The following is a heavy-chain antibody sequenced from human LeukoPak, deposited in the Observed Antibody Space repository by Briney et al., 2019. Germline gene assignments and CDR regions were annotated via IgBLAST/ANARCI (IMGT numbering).Heavy chain of an antibody. D-gene: IGHD4-23*01. J-gene: IGHJ4*02. Sequence: GGSLRLSCTASGFTFGDYAMSWFRQAPGKGLEWVGFIRAKTYGGTTQYAASVKDRFTISRDDFKSIAYLQMNSLKTEDTAVYYCARADYGGNAGGFWGQGTLVTVSS. CDR3: ARADYGGNAGGF. V-gene: IGHV3-49*03. CDR1: GFTFGDYA. CDR2: IRAKTYGGTT.